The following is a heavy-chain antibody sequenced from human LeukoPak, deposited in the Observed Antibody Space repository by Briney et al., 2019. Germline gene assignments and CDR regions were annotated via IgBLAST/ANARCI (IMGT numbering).Heavy chain of an antibody. D-gene: IGHD2-2*01. CDR3: ARGNQLLNFDY. CDR1: GFTFSSYA. Sequence: GRSLRLSCAASGFTFSSYAMHWVRQAPGKGLEWVAVISYDESNKYYADSVKGRFTISRDNSKNTLYLQMNSLRAEDTAVYYCARGNQLLNFDYWGQGTLVTVSS. CDR2: ISYDESNK. J-gene: IGHJ4*02. V-gene: IGHV3-30*01.